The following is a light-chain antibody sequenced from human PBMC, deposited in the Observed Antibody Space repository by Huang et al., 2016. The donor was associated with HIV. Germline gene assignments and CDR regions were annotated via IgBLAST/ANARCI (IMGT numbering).Light chain of an antibody. CDR1: QSVNNN. J-gene: IGKJ1*01. CDR2: GAS. V-gene: IGKV3-15*01. CDR3: HQYDQWPRT. Sequence: VMTQSPATLPVSPGERATLSCRARQSVNNNLAWDQKKPGQAPRLVIYGASTRATDVPARFSGSGSGTNFTLIIDSLQSEDFAVYFCHQYDQWPRTFGQGTKVEVK.